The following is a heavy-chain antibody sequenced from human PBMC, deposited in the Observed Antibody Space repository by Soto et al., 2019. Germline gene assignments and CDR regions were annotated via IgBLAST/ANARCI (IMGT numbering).Heavy chain of an antibody. CDR1: GYIFTGYS. CDR2: FNPNSGDT. D-gene: IGHD6-13*01. CDR3: AREASAALSLDY. Sequence: QVKLVQSGAEVKKPGASVKVSCKACGYIFTGYSMHWVRQAPGQGLEWMGWFNPNSGDTIYAQKFQGRVSLTRDTSISTAYMELSSLRSDDTALYYSAREASAALSLDYWGQGTLVTVSS. J-gene: IGHJ4*02. V-gene: IGHV1-2*02.